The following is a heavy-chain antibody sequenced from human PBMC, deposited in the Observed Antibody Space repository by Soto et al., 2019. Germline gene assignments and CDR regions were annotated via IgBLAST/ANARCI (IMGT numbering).Heavy chain of an antibody. D-gene: IGHD5-12*01. J-gene: IGHJ6*02. V-gene: IGHV1-69*13. Sequence: SVKVSCKASGGTFSGYAISWVRHAPGQGLEWMGGIIPIFGTANYAQKFQGRVTITADESTSTAYMELSSLRSEDTAVYYCAGDIVATLNYYYYGMDVWGQGTTVTVSS. CDR3: AGDIVATLNYYYYGMDV. CDR2: IIPIFGTA. CDR1: GGTFSGYA.